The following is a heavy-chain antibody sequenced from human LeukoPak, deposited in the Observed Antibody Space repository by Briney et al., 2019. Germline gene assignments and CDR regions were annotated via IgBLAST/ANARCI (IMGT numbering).Heavy chain of an antibody. V-gene: IGHV3-23*01. Sequence: GGSLRLSCAASGFTFSSYAMSWVRQAPGKGLEWVSAISGSGGSTYYADSVKGRFTISRDNSKNTLYLQMNSLRTEDTAIYYCARGGVRRGYYDYWGQGTLVTVSS. J-gene: IGHJ4*02. CDR1: GFTFSSYA. D-gene: IGHD1-14*01. CDR3: ARGGVRRGYYDY. CDR2: ISGSGGST.